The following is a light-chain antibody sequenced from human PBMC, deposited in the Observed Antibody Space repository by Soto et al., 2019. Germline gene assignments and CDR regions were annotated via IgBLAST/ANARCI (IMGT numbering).Light chain of an antibody. Sequence: DIQMNQSPSSLSASVGDRVTIACRASQSISGWLAWYQQNLGKAPKLLIYDASSLESGDPSRLRGSEFGTEFTLPISSLQPDDFATYCYQQYDSYTRTFGQGTKGEIK. V-gene: IGKV1-5*01. CDR1: QSISGW. J-gene: IGKJ1*01. CDR2: DAS. CDR3: QQYDSYTRT.